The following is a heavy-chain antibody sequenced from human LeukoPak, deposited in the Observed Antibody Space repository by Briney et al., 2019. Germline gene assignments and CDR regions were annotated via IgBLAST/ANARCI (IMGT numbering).Heavy chain of an antibody. D-gene: IGHD2-8*01. CDR1: GYSISSGYY. CDR2: LYHSGRI. V-gene: IGHV4-38-2*01. J-gene: IGHJ2*01. CDR3: ARLPWSDWYFDL. Sequence: SVTLSLTCAVSGYSISSGYYWGWIRPPPGKGLEWIGSLYHSGRIYYNPSLKSRVTISVDTSKNQFSLKLSSVTAADTAVYYCARLPWSDWYFDLWGRGTLVTVSS.